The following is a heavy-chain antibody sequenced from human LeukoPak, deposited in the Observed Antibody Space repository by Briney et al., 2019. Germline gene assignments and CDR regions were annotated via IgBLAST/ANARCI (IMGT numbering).Heavy chain of an antibody. CDR3: AKDSTPKYYYGSGSYLADY. V-gene: IGHV3-23*01. CDR1: GLTFSSYA. D-gene: IGHD3-10*01. CDR2: ISGSGGST. Sequence: GGSLRLSCAASGLTFSSYAMSWVRQAPGKGLEWVSAISGSGGSTYYADSVKGRFTISRENSKNTLYLQMNSLRAEDTAVYYCAKDSTPKYYYGSGSYLADYWGQGTLVTVSS. J-gene: IGHJ4*02.